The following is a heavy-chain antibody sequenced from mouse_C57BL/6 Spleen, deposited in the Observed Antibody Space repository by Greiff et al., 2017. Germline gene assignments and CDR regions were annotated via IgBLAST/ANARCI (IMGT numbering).Heavy chain of an antibody. CDR1: GFSLSTSGMG. J-gene: IGHJ4*01. CDR2: IYWDDDK. V-gene: IGHV8-12*01. CDR3: ARIPYEGYAMDY. Sequence: QVTLKESGPGILQSSQTLSLTCSFSGFSLSTSGMGVSWIRQPSGKGLEWLAHIYWDDDKRYNPSLKSRLTISKDTSRNQVFLKITSVDTADTATYYCARIPYEGYAMDYWGQGTSVTVSS. D-gene: IGHD2-3*01.